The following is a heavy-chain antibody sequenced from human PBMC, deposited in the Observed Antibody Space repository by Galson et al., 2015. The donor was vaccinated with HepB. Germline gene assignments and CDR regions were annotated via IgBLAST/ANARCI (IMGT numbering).Heavy chain of an antibody. CDR2: IYYSGST. Sequence: ETLSLTCTVSGGSISSYYWSWIRQPPGKGLEWIGYIYYSGSTNYNPSLKSRVTISVDTSKNQFSLKLSSVTAADTAVYYCARAPLGLYSGYVRPHIYYFDYWGQGTLVTVSS. J-gene: IGHJ4*02. V-gene: IGHV4-59*01. CDR3: ARAPLGLYSGYVRPHIYYFDY. CDR1: GGSISSYY. D-gene: IGHD5-12*01.